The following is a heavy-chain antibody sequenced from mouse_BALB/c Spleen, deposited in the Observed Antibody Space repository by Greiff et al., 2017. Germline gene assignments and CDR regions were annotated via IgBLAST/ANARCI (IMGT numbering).Heavy chain of an antibody. D-gene: IGHD5-5*01. V-gene: IGHV5-17*02. Sequence: EVQRVESGGGLVQPGGSRKLSCAASGFTFSSFGMHWVRQAPEKGLEWVAYISSGSSTIYYADTVKGRFTISRDNPKNTLFLQMTSLRSEDTAMYYCARLDYPEDYWGQGTSVTVSS. CDR2: ISSGSSTI. CDR3: ARLDYPEDY. J-gene: IGHJ4*01. CDR1: GFTFSSFG.